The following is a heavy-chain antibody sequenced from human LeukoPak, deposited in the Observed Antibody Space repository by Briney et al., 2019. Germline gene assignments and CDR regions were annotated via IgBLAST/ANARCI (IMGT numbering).Heavy chain of an antibody. D-gene: IGHD6-6*01. Sequence: ASVKVSCKASGYTFTSYDINWVRQATGQGLEWMGWMNPNSGNTGYAQKFQGRVTITRNTSISTAYMELSSLRSEDTAVYYCARSSSSSLGAFDYWGQGTLVTVSS. V-gene: IGHV1-8*03. CDR1: GYTFTSYD. CDR2: MNPNSGNT. J-gene: IGHJ4*02. CDR3: ARSSSSSLGAFDY.